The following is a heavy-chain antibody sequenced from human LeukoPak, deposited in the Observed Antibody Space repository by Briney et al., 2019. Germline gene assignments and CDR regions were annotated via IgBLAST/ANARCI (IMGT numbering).Heavy chain of an antibody. D-gene: IGHD5-24*01. CDR2: IYTSGST. Sequence: PSQTLSLTCTVSGGSISSGSYYWSWIRQPAGKGLEGIGRIYTSGSTNYNPSLKSRVTISVDTSKNQFSLKLSSVTAADTAVYYCATRVEMATILDYWGQGTLVTVSS. V-gene: IGHV4-61*02. CDR3: ATRVEMATILDY. CDR1: GGSISSGSYY. J-gene: IGHJ4*02.